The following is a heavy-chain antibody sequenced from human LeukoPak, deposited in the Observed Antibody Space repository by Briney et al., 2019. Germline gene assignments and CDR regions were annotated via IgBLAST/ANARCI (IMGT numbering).Heavy chain of an antibody. Sequence: GGSLRLSCAASGFTFSSYWMNWARQAPGKGLEWVASINHNGNVNYYVDSVKGRFTISGDNAKNSLYLQMSNLRAEDTAVYLCARGGGSDVWGQGATVTVSS. CDR3: ARGGGSDV. J-gene: IGHJ6*02. D-gene: IGHD2-15*01. CDR2: INHNGNVN. V-gene: IGHV3-7*03. CDR1: GFTFSSYW.